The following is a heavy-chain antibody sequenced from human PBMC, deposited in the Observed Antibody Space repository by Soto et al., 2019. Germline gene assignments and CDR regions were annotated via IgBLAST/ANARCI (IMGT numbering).Heavy chain of an antibody. V-gene: IGHV4-59*01. Sequence: SETLSLTCTVSGGPISSYYWSWIRQPPGKGLEWIGYIYYSGSTNYNPSLKSRVTISVDTSKNQFSLKLSSVTAADTAVYYCARRVAGTHAFDIWGQGTMVTVSS. D-gene: IGHD6-19*01. CDR2: IYYSGST. CDR1: GGPISSYY. CDR3: ARRVAGTHAFDI. J-gene: IGHJ3*02.